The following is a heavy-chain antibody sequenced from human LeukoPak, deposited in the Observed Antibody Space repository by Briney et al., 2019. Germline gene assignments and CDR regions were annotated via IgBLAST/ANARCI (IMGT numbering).Heavy chain of an antibody. CDR2: IKTKTDGGTT. V-gene: IGHV3-15*01. CDR3: ITGTWIQLWLADY. CDR1: GFTFSNAC. Sequence: GGSLRLSCAASGFTFSNACMSWVRQAPGKGLEWVGHIKTKTDGGTTDYAAPVKGRFTISRDDSKNTLYLQMNSLKTEDTALYYCITGTWIQLWLADYWGQGTLVTVSS. J-gene: IGHJ4*02. D-gene: IGHD5-18*01.